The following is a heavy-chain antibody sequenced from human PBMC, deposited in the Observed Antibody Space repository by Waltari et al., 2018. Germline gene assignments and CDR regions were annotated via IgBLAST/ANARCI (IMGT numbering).Heavy chain of an antibody. Sequence: QVQLVQSGAEVKKPGASVKVSCKASGYTFTSYDINWVRQATGQGLGWMGWCNPNMCNTGYAQKFQGRVTITRNTSISTAYMELSSLRSEDTAVYYCARGGSQLVNYYFDYWGQGTLVTVSS. CDR2: CNPNMCNT. D-gene: IGHD6-6*01. CDR1: GYTFTSYD. V-gene: IGHV1-8*03. J-gene: IGHJ4*02. CDR3: ARGGSQLVNYYFDY.